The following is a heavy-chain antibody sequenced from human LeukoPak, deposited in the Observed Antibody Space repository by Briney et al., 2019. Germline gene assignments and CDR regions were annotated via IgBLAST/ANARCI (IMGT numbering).Heavy chain of an antibody. CDR1: GYTFSTYG. CDR2: ISPNIGNT. J-gene: IGHJ6*03. D-gene: IGHD2-2*01. CDR3: ARVILGYCSGTNCYRSYYYYYMGV. Sequence: ASVKVSCKTSGYTFSTYGISWVRQAPGQGLEWLGWISPNIGNTKYAQRLQGRVTMTTDTSTSTAYMEMRTLRSDDTAVYYCARVILGYCSGTNCYRSYYYYYMGVWGTGTTVTVSS. V-gene: IGHV1-18*01.